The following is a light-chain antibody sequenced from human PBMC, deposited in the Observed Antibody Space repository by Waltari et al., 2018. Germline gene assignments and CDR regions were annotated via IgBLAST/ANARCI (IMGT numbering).Light chain of an antibody. V-gene: IGLV2-14*03. CDR1: SSDVGRYNY. J-gene: IGLJ3*02. Sequence: QSALTQPASVSGSPGQSITISCTGSSSDVGRYNYVSWYQQHPGKAPKLLIFDVTNRPSEISIRFTGSKSGNTASLTISWLQAEGEADYYCCSYTSSVSWVFGGGTKVTVL. CDR3: CSYTSSVSWV. CDR2: DVT.